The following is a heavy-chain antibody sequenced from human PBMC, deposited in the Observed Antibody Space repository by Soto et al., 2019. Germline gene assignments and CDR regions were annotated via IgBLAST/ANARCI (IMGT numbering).Heavy chain of an antibody. D-gene: IGHD1-26*01. Sequence: SVKVSCKASGGTLSSYAISWVRQAPGQGLEWMGGIIPIFGTANYAQKFQGRVTITADESTSTAYMELSSLRSEDTAVYYCACGGARSGAYYYYGMDVWGQGTTVTVSS. CDR3: ACGGARSGAYYYYGMDV. CDR2: IIPIFGTA. V-gene: IGHV1-69*13. CDR1: GGTLSSYA. J-gene: IGHJ6*02.